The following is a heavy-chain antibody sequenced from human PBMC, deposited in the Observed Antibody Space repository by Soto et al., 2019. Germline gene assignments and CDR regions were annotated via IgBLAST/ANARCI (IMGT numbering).Heavy chain of an antibody. Sequence: ASVKVSCKASGYTFTSYGISWVRQAPGQGLEWMGWISAYNGNTNYAQKLQGRVTMTTDTSTSTAYMELRSLRSDDTAVYYCARESTTGVTPFSNWFDPWGQGTLVTVSS. CDR1: GYTFTSYG. CDR2: ISAYNGNT. D-gene: IGHD4-17*01. V-gene: IGHV1-18*01. CDR3: ARESTTGVTPFSNWFDP. J-gene: IGHJ5*02.